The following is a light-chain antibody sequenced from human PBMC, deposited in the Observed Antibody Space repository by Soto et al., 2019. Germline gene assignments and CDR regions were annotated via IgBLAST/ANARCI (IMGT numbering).Light chain of an antibody. Sequence: QSVLTQPASVSGSPGQSITISCTGTSSDVGNYNLVSWYQQYPGKAPKLMIYEGGKRPSGVSNRFSGSKSGNTASLTISGLQAEDEADYYCCSFEASNNLLFGGGTKLTVL. V-gene: IGLV2-23*01. CDR1: SSDVGNYNL. J-gene: IGLJ2*01. CDR3: CSFEASNNLL. CDR2: EGG.